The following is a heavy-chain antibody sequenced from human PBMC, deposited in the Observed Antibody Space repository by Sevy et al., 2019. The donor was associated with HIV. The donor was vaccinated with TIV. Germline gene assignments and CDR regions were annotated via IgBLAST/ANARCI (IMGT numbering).Heavy chain of an antibody. J-gene: IGHJ3*02. V-gene: IGHV3-23*01. Sequence: GGSLRLSCAASGFTFSNYGMSWVRQAPGKGLEWASAISGSGVSTFYTDSVKRRFTISRDNSKNTLYLQMNSLRAEDTAVYYCAKEYYDSSLGAFDIWGRGTMVTVSS. D-gene: IGHD3-22*01. CDR1: GFTFSNYG. CDR3: AKEYYDSSLGAFDI. CDR2: ISGSGVST.